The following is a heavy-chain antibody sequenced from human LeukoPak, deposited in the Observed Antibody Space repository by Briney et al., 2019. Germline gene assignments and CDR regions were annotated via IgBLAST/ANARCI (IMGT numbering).Heavy chain of an antibody. CDR1: GFTFSSYW. CDR2: IKQDGSEK. Sequence: PGGSLRLSCAASGFTFSSYWMSWVRQAPGKGLEWVANIKQDGSEKYYVDFVKGRFTISRDNAKNSLYLQMNSLRAEDTAVYYCARRDCSGGSCYRYFDYWGQGTLVTVSS. J-gene: IGHJ4*02. D-gene: IGHD2-15*01. CDR3: ARRDCSGGSCYRYFDY. V-gene: IGHV3-7*01.